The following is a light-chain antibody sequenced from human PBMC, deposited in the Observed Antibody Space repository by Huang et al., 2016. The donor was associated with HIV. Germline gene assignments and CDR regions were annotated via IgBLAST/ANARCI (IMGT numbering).Light chain of an antibody. V-gene: IGKV1-NL1*01. J-gene: IGKJ1*01. Sequence: DIQMTQSPSSLSASVGDRVTITCRASQGITNSLAWYQQQPGRAPRLLVFAASRLQSGVPARFSGSGSGTEYTLTISSLQPEDSATYFCQQYYSTPKTFGQGTKVDVK. CDR2: AAS. CDR1: QGITNS. CDR3: QQYYSTPKT.